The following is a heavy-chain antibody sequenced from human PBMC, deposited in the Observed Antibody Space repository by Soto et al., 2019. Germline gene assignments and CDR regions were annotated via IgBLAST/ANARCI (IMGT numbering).Heavy chain of an antibody. V-gene: IGHV3-64*01. CDR2: ISSYGGST. CDR1: GFTFSSYP. CDR3: ARDPDSSGYYYFDY. Sequence: EVQLVESGGGLVQPGGSLRLSCAASGFTFSSYPMHWVRQAPGKGLEYVSAISSYGGSTYYANSVKGRFTISRDNSKNTLYLQMGSLRAEDMAVYYCARDPDSSGYYYFDYWGQGTLVTVSS. D-gene: IGHD3-22*01. J-gene: IGHJ4*02.